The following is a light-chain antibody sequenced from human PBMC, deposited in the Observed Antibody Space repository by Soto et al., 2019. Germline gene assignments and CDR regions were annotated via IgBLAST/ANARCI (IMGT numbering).Light chain of an antibody. J-gene: IGLJ2*01. Sequence: QSALTQPASVSGSPGQSITISCTGTSSDIGNYNSVSWYQQHPGKAPKLMIYEVSNRPSGVSNRFSGSKSGNAASLTISGLQAEDEADYYCSSYTSINTYLVFGGGTKLTV. CDR3: SSYTSINTYLV. V-gene: IGLV2-14*01. CDR1: SSDIGNYNS. CDR2: EVS.